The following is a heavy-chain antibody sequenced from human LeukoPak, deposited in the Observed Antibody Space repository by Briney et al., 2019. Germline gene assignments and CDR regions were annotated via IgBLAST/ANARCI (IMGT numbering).Heavy chain of an antibody. V-gene: IGHV3-15*01. J-gene: IGHJ5*02. CDR1: GFTFTNAW. Sequence: PGGSLRLSCSASGFTFTNAWMAWVRQAPGKGLEWVGRIKSETDGGTADYAAPVKGRFTISRDDSKKTLYLQMNSLKIEDTAVYYCTDSVDPWGQGTLVTVSS. D-gene: IGHD3-10*01. CDR3: TDSVDP. CDR2: IKSETDGGTA.